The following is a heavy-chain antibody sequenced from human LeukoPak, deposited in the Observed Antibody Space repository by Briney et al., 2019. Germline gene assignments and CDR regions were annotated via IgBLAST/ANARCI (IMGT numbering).Heavy chain of an antibody. CDR3: ARDNAGDIDY. V-gene: IGHV7-4-1*02. CDR2: INTNTGNP. D-gene: IGHD7-27*01. Sequence: ASVKVSCKASGYTFTSNAMNWVRRAPGQGLELMGWINTNTGNPTYAQGFTGRFVFSLDTSVSTAYLQISSLKAEDTAVYYCARDNAGDIDYWGQGTLVTVSS. J-gene: IGHJ4*02. CDR1: GYTFTSNA.